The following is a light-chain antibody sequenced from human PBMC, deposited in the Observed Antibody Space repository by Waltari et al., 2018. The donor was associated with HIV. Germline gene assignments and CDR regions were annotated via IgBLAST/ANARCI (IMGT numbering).Light chain of an antibody. V-gene: IGLV1-44*01. CDR1: SSNIGSNT. CDR3: AAWDDSLNGPV. Sequence: QSVLTQPPSASGTPGQRVTISCSGSSSNIGSNTVNWYQQPPGTAPKLLIYSNKQRASGVPDRCSGSKSGTSAALAISGLQAEDEADYYCAAWDDSLNGPVFGGGTKLTVL. CDR2: SNK. J-gene: IGLJ2*01.